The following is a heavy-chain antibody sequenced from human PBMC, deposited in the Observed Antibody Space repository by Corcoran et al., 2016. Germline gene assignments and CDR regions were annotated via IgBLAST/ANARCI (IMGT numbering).Heavy chain of an antibody. J-gene: IGHJ1*01. V-gene: IGHV1-69*01. D-gene: IGHD3-22*01. CDR2: IIPIFGTA. CDR3: AREPSSGYYSAEYFQH. Sequence: QVQLVQSGAEVKKPGSSVKVSCKASGGTFSSYAISWVRQAPGQGLEWMGGIIPIFGTANYAQKFQGRVTITADESTNTAYMELSSLRSEDTAVYYCAREPSSGYYSAEYFQHWGQGTLVTVSS. CDR1: GGTFSSYA.